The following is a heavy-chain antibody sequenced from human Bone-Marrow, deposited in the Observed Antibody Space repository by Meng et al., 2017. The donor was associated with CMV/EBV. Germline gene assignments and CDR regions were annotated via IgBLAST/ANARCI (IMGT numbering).Heavy chain of an antibody. CDR1: GFTFSGFY. V-gene: IGHV3-11*04. CDR3: ARAQLGRYYDSSGYWFDY. D-gene: IGHD3-22*01. CDR2: ISSSGSTI. J-gene: IGHJ4*02. Sequence: GESLKISCAASGFTFSGFYMTWIRQAPGKGLEWVSYISSSGSTIYYADSVKGRFTISRDNAKNSLYLQMNSLRAEDTAVYYCARAQLGRYYDSSGYWFDYWGQGTLVTVSS.